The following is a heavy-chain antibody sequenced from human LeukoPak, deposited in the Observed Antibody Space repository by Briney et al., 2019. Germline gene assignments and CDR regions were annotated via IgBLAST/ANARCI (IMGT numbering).Heavy chain of an antibody. J-gene: IGHJ4*02. CDR2: FDPEDGET. V-gene: IGHV1-24*01. Sequence: ASVKVSCKVSGYTLTGLSMHWVRQAPGKGLEWMGGFDPEDGETIYAQKFQGRVTMTEDTSTDTAYMELSSLRSEDTAVYYCATTEPWGPAGGYRYYFDYWGQGTLVTVSS. CDR1: GYTLTGLS. CDR3: ATTEPWGPAGGYRYYFDY. D-gene: IGHD2-21*02.